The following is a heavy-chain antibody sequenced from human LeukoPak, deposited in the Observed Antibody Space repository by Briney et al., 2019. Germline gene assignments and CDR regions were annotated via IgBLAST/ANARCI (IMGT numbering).Heavy chain of an antibody. CDR2: ISASGSNI. CDR1: GFPFSSYS. Sequence: PGGSLRLSCAASGFPFSSYSMNWVRQAPGKGLEWVSYISASGSNICYLDSVKGRFTVSRDNAMNSLFLQMDRPRAEDTAVYYCVRVKGTYFDFWGQGTLVTVSS. D-gene: IGHD1-1*01. CDR3: VRVKGTYFDF. V-gene: IGHV3-48*01. J-gene: IGHJ4*02.